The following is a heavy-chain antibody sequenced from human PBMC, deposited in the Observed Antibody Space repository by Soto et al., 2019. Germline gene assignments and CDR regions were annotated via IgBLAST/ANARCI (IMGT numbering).Heavy chain of an antibody. V-gene: IGHV3-30*18. D-gene: IGHD5-18*01. CDR3: AKMTTALCYYYHAMDV. J-gene: IGHJ6*02. CDR2: IAYDGSNE. Sequence: QVQLVESGGGVVQPGGSLRLSCAASGYTFSRYGMHWVRQAPGNGLEWVTFIAYDGSNEYYANSVKGRFTIARDNSKNTLYLQMNSLRAEDTAVYYCAKMTTALCYYYHAMDVWGQGTTVSVSS. CDR1: GYTFSRYG.